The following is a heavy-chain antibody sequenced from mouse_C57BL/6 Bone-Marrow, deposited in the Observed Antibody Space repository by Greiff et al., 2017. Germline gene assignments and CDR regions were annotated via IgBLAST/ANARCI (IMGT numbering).Heavy chain of an antibody. CDR1: GYTFTSYT. CDR2: INPSSGYT. J-gene: IGHJ3*01. Sequence: QVQLQQSGAELASPGASVKMSCKASGYTFTSYTMHWVKQRPGQGLEWIGYINPSSGYTKYNQKFKDKATLTADKSSSTAYMQLSSLTSEDSAVYYCARSFNWEFAYWGQGTLVTVSA. CDR3: ARSFNWEFAY. D-gene: IGHD4-1*01. V-gene: IGHV1-4*01.